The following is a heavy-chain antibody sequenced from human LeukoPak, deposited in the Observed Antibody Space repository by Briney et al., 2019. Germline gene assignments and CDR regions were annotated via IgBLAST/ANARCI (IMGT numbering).Heavy chain of an antibody. CDR2: VYHVGTT. Sequence: SETLSLTCTVSGGSISSYYWSWIRQPPGKGLEWIGVYHVGTTDYNPSLKSRVTISVDRSKNQMSLKLSSVTAADTAVYYCARCLGFLIGSSWYPDAFDIWGQGTMVTVSS. D-gene: IGHD6-13*01. CDR3: ARCLGFLIGSSWYPDAFDI. CDR1: GGSISSYY. V-gene: IGHV4-59*08. J-gene: IGHJ3*02.